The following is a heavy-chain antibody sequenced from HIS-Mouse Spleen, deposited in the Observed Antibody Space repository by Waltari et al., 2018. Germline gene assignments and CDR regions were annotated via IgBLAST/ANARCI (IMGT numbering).Heavy chain of an antibody. CDR3: AKASSGWLDY. J-gene: IGHJ4*02. CDR2: ISYDGSNK. CDR1: GFTFSRYG. Sequence: QVQLVESGGGVVQPGRSLRLSCAASGFTFSRYGMPWVRQASGKGLEWVAVISYDGSNKYYADSVKGRFTISRDNSKNTLYLQMNSLRAEDTAVYYCAKASSGWLDYWGQGTLVTVSS. D-gene: IGHD6-19*01. V-gene: IGHV3-30*18.